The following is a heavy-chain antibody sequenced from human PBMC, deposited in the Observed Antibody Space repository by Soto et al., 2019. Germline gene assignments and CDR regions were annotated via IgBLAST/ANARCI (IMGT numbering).Heavy chain of an antibody. J-gene: IGHJ4*02. CDR1: GFTFSSYA. V-gene: IGHV3-23*01. CDR2: ISGSGGST. Sequence: GGSLRLSCAASGFTFSSYAMSWVRQAPGKGLEWVSAISGSGGSTYYADSVKGRFTISRDNSKNTLYLQMNSLRAEDTAVYYCASQEWGEQWLAEYYFDYWGQGTLVTVSS. CDR3: ASQEWGEQWLAEYYFDY. D-gene: IGHD6-19*01.